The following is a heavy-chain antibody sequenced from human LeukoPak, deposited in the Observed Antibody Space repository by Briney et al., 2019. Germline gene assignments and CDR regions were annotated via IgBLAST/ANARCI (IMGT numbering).Heavy chain of an antibody. D-gene: IGHD2-2*01. Sequence: ASVKVSCKASGYTFTGYYMHWVRQAPGQGLEWMGWINPNSGGTNYAQKFQGRVTMTRDTSISTAYMELSRLRSDDTAVYYCARDGDQRYYYYYMDVWGKGTTVTVS. CDR2: INPNSGGT. CDR1: GYTFTGYY. V-gene: IGHV1-2*02. J-gene: IGHJ6*03. CDR3: ARDGDQRYYYYYMDV.